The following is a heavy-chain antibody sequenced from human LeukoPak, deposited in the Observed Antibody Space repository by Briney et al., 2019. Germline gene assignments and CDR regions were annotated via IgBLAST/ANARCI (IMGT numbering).Heavy chain of an antibody. CDR2: IYPGDSDT. V-gene: IGHV5-51*01. Sequence: GESLKISCKGSGYSFTSYWIGWVRQMPGKGLEWMGIIYPGDSDTRYSPSFQGQVTISADKSISTAYLQWSSLKASDTATYYCARRDAVATMEAGADYWGQGTLVTVSS. D-gene: IGHD5-12*01. CDR1: GYSFTSYW. CDR3: ARRDAVATMEAGADY. J-gene: IGHJ4*02.